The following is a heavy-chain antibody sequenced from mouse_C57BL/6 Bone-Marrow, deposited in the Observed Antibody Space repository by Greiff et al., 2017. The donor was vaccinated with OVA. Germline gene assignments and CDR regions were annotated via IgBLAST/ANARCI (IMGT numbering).Heavy chain of an antibody. CDR1: GFTFSSYG. Sequence: EVNVVESGGDLVKPGGSLKLSCAASGFTFSSYGMSWVRQTPDKRLEWVATISSGGSYTYYPDSVKGRFTISRDNAKNTLYLQMSSLKSEDTAMYYCARRGSYWGQGTLVTVSA. CDR3: ARRGSY. J-gene: IGHJ3*01. V-gene: IGHV5-6*02. CDR2: ISSGGSYT.